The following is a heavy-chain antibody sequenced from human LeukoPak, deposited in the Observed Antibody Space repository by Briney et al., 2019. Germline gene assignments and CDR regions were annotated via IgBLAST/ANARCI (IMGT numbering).Heavy chain of an antibody. D-gene: IGHD3-10*01. CDR3: ARDYGANDAFDI. J-gene: IGHJ3*02. CDR2: IYYSGST. V-gene: IGHV4-39*07. CDR1: GGSISSSSYY. Sequence: PSETLSLTCTVSGGSISSSSYYWGWIRQPPGKGLEWIGSIYYSGSTYYNPSLKSRVTISVDTSKNQFSLKLSSVTAADTAVYYCARDYGANDAFDIWGQGTMVTVSS.